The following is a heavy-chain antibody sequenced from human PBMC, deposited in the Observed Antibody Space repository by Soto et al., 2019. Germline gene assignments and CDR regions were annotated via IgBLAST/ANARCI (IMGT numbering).Heavy chain of an antibody. D-gene: IGHD3-10*01. J-gene: IGHJ3*02. Sequence: TLSLTCTVSGGSISSGGYYWSWIRQHPGKGLEWIGYIYYSGSTYYNPSLKSRVTISVDTSKNQFSLKLSSVTAADTAVYYCARDGPYYYGSGSYYPRAGAFDIWGQGTMVTVSS. CDR3: ARDGPYYYGSGSYYPRAGAFDI. V-gene: IGHV4-31*03. CDR2: IYYSGST. CDR1: GGSISSGGYY.